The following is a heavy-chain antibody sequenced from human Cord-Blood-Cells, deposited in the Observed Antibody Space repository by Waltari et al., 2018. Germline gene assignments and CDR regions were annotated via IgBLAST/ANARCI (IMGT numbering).Heavy chain of an antibody. CDR3: ARGGYWGYDY. Sequence: QVQLVQSGAEVKKPGASVKVSCKASGYTFTSYDINWVRQDTGQGLEWMGRKNPNRGNTGYAQKCHGRVTITRNTSKSTAYMELSSLRSEDTAVYYCARGGYWGYDYWGQGTLVTVSS. D-gene: IGHD7-27*01. CDR2: KNPNRGNT. CDR1: GYTFTSYD. J-gene: IGHJ4*02. V-gene: IGHV1-8*03.